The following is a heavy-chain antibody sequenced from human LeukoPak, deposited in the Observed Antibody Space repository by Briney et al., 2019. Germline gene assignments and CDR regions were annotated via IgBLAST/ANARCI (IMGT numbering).Heavy chain of an antibody. CDR3: AKDNEAGYYDSSGYYYGSWFDP. J-gene: IGHJ5*02. Sequence: ASVKVSCKASGYTFTGYYMHWVRQAPGQGLEWMGRINPNSGGTNYAQKFQGRVTMTRDTSISTAYMELSRLRAEDTAVYYCAKDNEAGYYDSSGYYYGSWFDPWGQGTLVTVSS. CDR2: INPNSGGT. V-gene: IGHV1-2*06. CDR1: GYTFTGYY. D-gene: IGHD3-22*01.